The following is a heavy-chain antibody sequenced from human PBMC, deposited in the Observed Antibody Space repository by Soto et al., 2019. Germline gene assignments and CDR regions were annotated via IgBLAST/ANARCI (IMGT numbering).Heavy chain of an antibody. D-gene: IGHD1-26*01. CDR3: ARVPTPGIVGDPRAFDI. Sequence: ASVKVSCKASGYTFTGYYMHWVRQAPGQGLEWMGWINPNSGGTKYAQKFQGRVTMTRDTSISTAYMELSRLRSDGTAVYYCARVPTPGIVGDPRAFDIWGQGTMVTVSS. CDR1: GYTFTGYY. J-gene: IGHJ3*02. V-gene: IGHV1-2*02. CDR2: INPNSGGT.